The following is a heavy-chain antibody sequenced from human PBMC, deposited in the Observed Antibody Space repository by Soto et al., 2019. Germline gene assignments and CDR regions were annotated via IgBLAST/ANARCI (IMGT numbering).Heavy chain of an antibody. Sequence: EVQLVESGGGLVQPGGSLRLSCAASGFTVSSNYMSWVRQAPGKGLEWVSVIYAGGSTYYADSVKGRFTISRDNSKNTLYLQMNSLRAEDTAVYYCARDMVRGLYPEYFQHWGQGTLGTVSS. CDR3: ARDMVRGLYPEYFQH. V-gene: IGHV3-66*01. J-gene: IGHJ1*01. CDR1: GFTVSSNY. CDR2: IYAGGST. D-gene: IGHD3-10*01.